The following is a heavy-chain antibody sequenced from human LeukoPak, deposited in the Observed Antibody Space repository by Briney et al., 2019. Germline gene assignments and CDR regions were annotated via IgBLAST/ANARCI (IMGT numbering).Heavy chain of an antibody. Sequence: GGSLRLSCAASGFTFSSYGMNWVRQAPGKGLEWVSSISSSSSYIYYADSVKGRFTISRDNAKNSLYLQMNSLRAEDTAVFYCARVGSRGYYFDYWGQGTLVSVSS. J-gene: IGHJ4*02. D-gene: IGHD1-26*01. CDR3: ARVGSRGYYFDY. CDR2: ISSSSSYI. V-gene: IGHV3-21*01. CDR1: GFTFSSYG.